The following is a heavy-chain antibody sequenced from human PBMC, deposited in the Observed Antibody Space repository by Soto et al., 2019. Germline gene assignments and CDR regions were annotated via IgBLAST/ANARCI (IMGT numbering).Heavy chain of an antibody. J-gene: IGHJ4*02. D-gene: IGHD5-18*01. CDR1: GFTFSSYG. CDR3: ARVYSFGRPFDY. CDR2: IWYDGSNK. V-gene: IGHV3-33*01. Sequence: QVQLVESGGGVVQPGRSLRLSCAVSGFTFSSYGMHWVRQAPGKGLEWVAVIWYDGSNKYYADSVKGRFTLSRDNSKNTLYRQMNSLRAEDTAVYHCARVYSFGRPFDYWGPGTLVTVSS.